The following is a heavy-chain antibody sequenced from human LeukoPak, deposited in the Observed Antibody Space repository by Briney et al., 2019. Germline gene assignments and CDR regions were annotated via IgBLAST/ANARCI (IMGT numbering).Heavy chain of an antibody. CDR2: IKQDGSEK. Sequence: GGSLRLSCAASGFTFSNYWMSWVRLAPGKGLEWVANIKQDGSEKYYVNSVKGRFTISRDNAKNSLYLQMNSLRAEDTAVYYCAREVGSSFGAFDIWGQGTMVTVSS. J-gene: IGHJ3*02. CDR1: GFTFSNYW. D-gene: IGHD6-13*01. V-gene: IGHV3-7*01. CDR3: AREVGSSFGAFDI.